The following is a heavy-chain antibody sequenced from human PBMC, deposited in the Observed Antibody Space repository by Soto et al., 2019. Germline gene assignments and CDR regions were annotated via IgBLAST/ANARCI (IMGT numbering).Heavy chain of an antibody. Sequence: GGSLRLSCAASGFTFSSYSMNWVRQAPGKGLEWVSSISSSSSYIYYADSVKGRFTISRDNAKNSLYLQMNSLRAEDTAVYYCAREQGPHYDILTGDYIGNAFDIWGQGTMVTVSS. D-gene: IGHD3-9*01. V-gene: IGHV3-21*01. CDR2: ISSSSSYI. CDR1: GFTFSSYS. J-gene: IGHJ3*02. CDR3: AREQGPHYDILTGDYIGNAFDI.